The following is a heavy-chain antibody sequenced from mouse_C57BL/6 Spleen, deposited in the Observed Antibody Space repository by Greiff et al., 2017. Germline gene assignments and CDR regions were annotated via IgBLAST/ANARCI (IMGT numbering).Heavy chain of an antibody. D-gene: IGHD2-5*01. CDR3: ARKDYSNSFAY. CDR2: INPSTGGT. CDR1: GYSFTGYY. Sequence: EVKLQESGPELVKPGASVKISCKASGYSFTGYYMNWVKQSPEKSLEWIGEINPSTGGTTYNQKFKAKATLTVDKSSSTAYMQLKSLTSEDSAVYYCARKDYSNSFAYWGQGTLVTVSA. V-gene: IGHV1-42*01. J-gene: IGHJ3*01.